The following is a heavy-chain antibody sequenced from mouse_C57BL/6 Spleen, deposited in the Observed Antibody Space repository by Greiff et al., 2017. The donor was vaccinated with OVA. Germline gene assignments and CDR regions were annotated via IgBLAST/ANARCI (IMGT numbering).Heavy chain of an antibody. CDR1: GFTFSSYA. Sequence: EVKLVESGGGLVKPGGSLKLSCAASGFTFSSYAMSWVRQTPEKRLEWVATISAGGSYTYYPDNVKGRFTISRDNAKNNRYLQMSHLKSEDTAMDYCARERGPSARGAMDYWGQGTSVTVSA. J-gene: IGHJ4*01. CDR3: ARERGPSARGAMDY. D-gene: IGHD2-10*02. CDR2: ISAGGSYT. V-gene: IGHV5-4*01.